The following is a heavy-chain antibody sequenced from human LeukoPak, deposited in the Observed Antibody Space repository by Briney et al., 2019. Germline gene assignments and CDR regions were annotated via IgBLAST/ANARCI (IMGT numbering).Heavy chain of an antibody. Sequence: GGSLRLSCAASGFSFSNYWMIWVRQAPGKGLEWVANINQDGSEKYYVDSVEGRFTISRDDAKNSLYLQMNSLRPEDSALYYCATSTYSSSPSWGQGTLVTVSS. CDR1: GFSFSNYW. J-gene: IGHJ5*02. D-gene: IGHD6-6*01. CDR3: ATSTYSSSPS. V-gene: IGHV3-7*01. CDR2: INQDGSEK.